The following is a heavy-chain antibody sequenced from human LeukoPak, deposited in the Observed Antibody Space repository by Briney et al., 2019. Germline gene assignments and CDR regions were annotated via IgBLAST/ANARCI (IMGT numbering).Heavy chain of an antibody. CDR3: GRDVSLSAAAGPWLDP. V-gene: IGHV1-2*02. D-gene: IGHD6-13*01. CDR1: GYTFTGYY. J-gene: IGHJ5*02. CDR2: INPNSGGT. Sequence: ASVKVSCKASGYTFTGYYMHWVRQAPGQGLEWMGWINPNSGGTNYAQKFQGRVTMTRDTSINTAYMELNSLKSDDTAVYYCGRDVSLSAAAGPWLDPWGLGTQVIVSS.